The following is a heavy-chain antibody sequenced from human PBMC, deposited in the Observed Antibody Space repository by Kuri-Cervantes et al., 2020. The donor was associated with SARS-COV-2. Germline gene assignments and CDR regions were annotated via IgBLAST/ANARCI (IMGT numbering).Heavy chain of an antibody. CDR1: GFTFSSYS. J-gene: IGHJ3*02. CDR2: ISSSSSYI. V-gene: IGHV3-21*01. D-gene: IGHD3-16*01. Sequence: GESLKIFCAASGFTFSSYSMNWVRQAPGKGLEWVSSISSSSSYIYYADSGKGRFTISRDNAKNSLYLQMNSLRAEDTAVYYCARDEGEGSDAFDIWGQGTMVTVSS. CDR3: ARDEGEGSDAFDI.